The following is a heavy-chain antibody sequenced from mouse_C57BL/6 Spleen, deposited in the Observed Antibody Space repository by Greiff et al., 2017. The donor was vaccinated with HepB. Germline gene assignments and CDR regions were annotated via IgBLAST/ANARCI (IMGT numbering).Heavy chain of an antibody. CDR2: INPGSGGT. Sequence: QVQLQQSGAELVRPGTSVKVSCKASGYAFTNYLIEWVKQRPGQGLEWIGVINPGSGGTNYNEKFKGKATLTADKSSSTAYMQLSSLTSEDSAVYFCARGNSNYRAYYAMDYWGQGTSVTVSS. D-gene: IGHD2-5*01. J-gene: IGHJ4*01. CDR1: GYAFTNYL. CDR3: ARGNSNYRAYYAMDY. V-gene: IGHV1-54*01.